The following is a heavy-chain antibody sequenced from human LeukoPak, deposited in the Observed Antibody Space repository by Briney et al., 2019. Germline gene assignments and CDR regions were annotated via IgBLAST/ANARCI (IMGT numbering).Heavy chain of an antibody. D-gene: IGHD1-26*01. Sequence: GGSLRLSCAASGFTFSTYWMTWVRQAPGKGLEWVANIKEDGSDKYYVDSVKGRFTISRDNAKNSLYLQMNNLRAEDTAVYYCARPASGSYSSPPDYWGQGTLVTVSS. CDR3: ARPASGSYSSPPDY. V-gene: IGHV3-7*01. CDR1: GFTFSTYW. J-gene: IGHJ4*02. CDR2: IKEDGSDK.